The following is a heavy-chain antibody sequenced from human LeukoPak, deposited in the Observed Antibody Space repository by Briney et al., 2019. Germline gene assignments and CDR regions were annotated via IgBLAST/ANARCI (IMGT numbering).Heavy chain of an antibody. V-gene: IGHV3-23*01. CDR3: AKDHFPLIAAFGMDV. Sequence: GGSLRLSCAASGFTFSSYAMSWVRQAPGKGLEWVSAISGSGGSTYYADSVKGRFTISRDNSKNTLYLQMNGLRAEDTAVYYCAKDHFPLIAAFGMDVWGQGTTVTVSS. D-gene: IGHD6-6*01. J-gene: IGHJ6*02. CDR1: GFTFSSYA. CDR2: ISGSGGST.